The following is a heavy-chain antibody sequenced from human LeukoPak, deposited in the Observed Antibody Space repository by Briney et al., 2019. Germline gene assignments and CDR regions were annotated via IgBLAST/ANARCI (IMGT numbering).Heavy chain of an antibody. CDR1: GYTFTGYY. J-gene: IGHJ4*02. Sequence: ASVKVSCKASGYTFTGYYMHWVRQAPGQGLEWMGWINPNSDGTNYAQKFQGRVTMTRDTSISTAYMELSRLRSDDTAVYYCARDQSGSSGYSDYWGQGTLVTVSS. CDR2: INPNSDGT. D-gene: IGHD3-22*01. CDR3: ARDQSGSSGYSDY. V-gene: IGHV1-2*02.